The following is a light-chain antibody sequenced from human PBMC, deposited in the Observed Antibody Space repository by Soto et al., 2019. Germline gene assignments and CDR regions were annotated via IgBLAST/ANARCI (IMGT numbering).Light chain of an antibody. Sequence: QSVLTQPASVSGSPGQSITISCTGTSSIVGNYNLVSWYQQHPGKAPKLIIYEDNQRPSGVSDRFAASKSDNTASLAISGLQAEDEADYFCCSYAGSGTHWVFGGGTKLTVL. CDR1: SSIVGNYNL. J-gene: IGLJ3*02. CDR3: CSYAGSGTHWV. V-gene: IGLV2-23*01. CDR2: EDN.